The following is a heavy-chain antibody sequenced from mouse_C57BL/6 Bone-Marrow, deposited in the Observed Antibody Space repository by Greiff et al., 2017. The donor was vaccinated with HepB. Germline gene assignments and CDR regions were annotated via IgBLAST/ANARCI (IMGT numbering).Heavy chain of an antibody. CDR2: IRLKSDNYAT. CDR1: GFTFSNYW. J-gene: IGHJ3*01. D-gene: IGHD2-5*01. CDR3: TTYYSNYVGFAY. V-gene: IGHV6-3*01. Sequence: EVKLVESGGGLVQPGGSMKLSCVASGFTFSNYWMNWVRQSPEKGLEWVAQIRLKSDNYATHYAESVKGRFTISRDDSKSSVYLQMNNIRAEDTGIYYCTTYYSNYVGFAYWGQGTLVTVSA.